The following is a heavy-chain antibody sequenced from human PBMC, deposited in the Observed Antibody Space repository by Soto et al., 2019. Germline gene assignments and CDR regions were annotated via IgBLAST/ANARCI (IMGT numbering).Heavy chain of an antibody. J-gene: IGHJ4*02. D-gene: IGHD4-17*01. CDR1: GGSISSGGYS. CDR2: VYHSGST. CDR3: ARGMTTVTTFDY. Sequence: SETLSLTCAVSGGSISSGGYSGSWIRQPPGKGLESIGYVYHSGSTYYNPSLKSRVTISVDRSKNQFSLKLSSVTAADTAVYYCARGMTTVTTFDYWGQGTLVTVS. V-gene: IGHV4-30-2*01.